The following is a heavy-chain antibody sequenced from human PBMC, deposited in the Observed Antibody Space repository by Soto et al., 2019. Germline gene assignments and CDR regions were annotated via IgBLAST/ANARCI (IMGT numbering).Heavy chain of an antibody. CDR2: INHSGST. Sequence: SETLSLTCAVYGGSFSGYYWSWIRQPPGKGLEWIGEINHSGSTNYNPSLKSRVTISVDTSKNQFSLKLSSVTAADTAVYYCARGRGSGMKAYFDYWGQGTLVTVSS. CDR3: ARGRGSGMKAYFDY. D-gene: IGHD3-10*01. CDR1: GGSFSGYY. V-gene: IGHV4-34*01. J-gene: IGHJ4*02.